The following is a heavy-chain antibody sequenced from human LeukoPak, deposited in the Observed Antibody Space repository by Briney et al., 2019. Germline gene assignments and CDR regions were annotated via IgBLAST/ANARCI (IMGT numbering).Heavy chain of an antibody. CDR2: VNQSGGT. V-gene: IGHV4-34*01. Sequence: SSETLALTCAVQGGSFGGYYWSWIRQPPGKGLEWIGEVNQSGGTDYNPSLKSRVTISVDTSKNQFSLKVNSVTAADTAVYYCARGTPYYFSYFMDVCAKGTTVTVSS. CDR3: ARGTPYYFSYFMDV. J-gene: IGHJ6*03. CDR1: GGSFGGYY.